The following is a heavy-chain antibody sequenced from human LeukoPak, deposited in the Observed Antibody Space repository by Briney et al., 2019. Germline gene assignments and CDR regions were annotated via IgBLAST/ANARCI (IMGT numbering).Heavy chain of an antibody. D-gene: IGHD2-21*02. CDR2: IFYIGTT. CDR3: ARHSVTEMRLGFDY. Sequence: PSETLSLTCTVSGGSISSVRYYWGWIRQPPGKGLKGIGTIFYIGTTYYNPSLKSRVTISVDRSKNHFYLELTSVTAADTAVYYCARHSVTEMRLGFDYWGQGTLVTVSS. CDR1: GGSISSVRYY. J-gene: IGHJ4*02. V-gene: IGHV4-39*01.